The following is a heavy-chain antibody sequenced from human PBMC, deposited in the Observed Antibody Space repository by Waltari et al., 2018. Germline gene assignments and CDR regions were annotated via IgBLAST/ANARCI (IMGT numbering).Heavy chain of an antibody. V-gene: IGHV4-38-2*01. CDR3: ASPNRDYGHWFDP. CDR1: GYSISSGYY. J-gene: IGHJ5*02. CDR2: IYHSGST. D-gene: IGHD4-17*01. Sequence: QVQLQESGPGLVKPSETLSLTCAVSGYSISSGYYWGWIRQPPGKGLEWIGSIYHSGSTYYNPSLKSRVTISVDTSKNQFSLKLSSVTAADTAVYYCASPNRDYGHWFDPWGQGTLVTVSS.